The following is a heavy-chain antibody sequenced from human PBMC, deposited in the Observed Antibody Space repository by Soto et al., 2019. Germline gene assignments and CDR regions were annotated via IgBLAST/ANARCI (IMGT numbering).Heavy chain of an antibody. CDR2: IVPIYRTA. Sequence: SVKVSCKASGGTFSSYRINWVRQAPGQGLEWVGGIVPIYRTADYAQKFQGRVTITADESARTAHLEVRSLKSQDTAVYYCARDSGAKLSSSWGKGTLVTVS. CDR3: ARDSGAKLSSS. J-gene: IGHJ4*02. D-gene: IGHD6-13*01. V-gene: IGHV1-69*13. CDR1: GGTFSSYR.